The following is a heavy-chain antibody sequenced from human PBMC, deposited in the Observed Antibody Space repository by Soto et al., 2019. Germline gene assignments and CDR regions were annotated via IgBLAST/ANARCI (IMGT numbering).Heavy chain of an antibody. CDR1: GYTLTELS. Sequence: ASVKVSCKVSGYTLTELSMHWVRQAPGKGLEWMGGFDPEDGETIYAQKFQGRVTITRDTSTSTAYMELSSLRSDDTAMYYCARDQSFDRSYYYGIDVWGQGTTVTVSS. V-gene: IGHV1-24*01. CDR3: ARDQSFDRSYYYGIDV. CDR2: FDPEDGET. D-gene: IGHD3-10*01. J-gene: IGHJ6*02.